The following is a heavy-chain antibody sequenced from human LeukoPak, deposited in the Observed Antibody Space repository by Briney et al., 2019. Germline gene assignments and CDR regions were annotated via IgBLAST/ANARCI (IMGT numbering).Heavy chain of an antibody. CDR2: ISISSSYI. Sequence: PGGSLRLSCAASGFTFSSYSMNWVRQSPGKGLEWVSSISISSSYIYYADSLKGRFTISRDNAKNTLYLQINILRAEDTAVYYSARGEYDSSGYCSTYFDYWGQGTLVTVSS. CDR1: GFTFSSYS. D-gene: IGHD3-22*01. CDR3: ARGEYDSSGYCSTYFDY. J-gene: IGHJ4*02. V-gene: IGHV3-21*01.